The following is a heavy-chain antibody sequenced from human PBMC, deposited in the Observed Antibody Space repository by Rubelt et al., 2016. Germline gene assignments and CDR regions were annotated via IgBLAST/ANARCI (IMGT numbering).Heavy chain of an antibody. CDR1: GDNISSSSAS. CDR3: TRVQFAVHV. V-gene: IGHV6-1*01. CDR2: IRYRSKWYN. D-gene: IGHD2-21*01. Sequence: QVQLHQSGAGLVKPSQTLSLTCAISGDNISSSSASWDWIRQSPSRGLEWLGRIRYRSKWYNEYAVFVRSRITINPDTSKNQVSLQLNSVTLEDTAVYYCTRVQFAVHVWGQGTTVTVSS. J-gene: IGHJ6*02.